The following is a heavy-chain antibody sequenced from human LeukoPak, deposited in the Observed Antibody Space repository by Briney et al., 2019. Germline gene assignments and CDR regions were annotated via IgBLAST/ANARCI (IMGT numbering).Heavy chain of an antibody. CDR1: GFTFPDYA. CDR2: ISGDGGTT. V-gene: IGHV3-43*02. CDR3: AKSSAAAYNWFDP. J-gene: IGHJ5*02. D-gene: IGHD6-13*01. Sequence: PGGSLRLSFAASGFTFPDYAMHWVRQAPGKGLEWVSLISGDGGTTDYADSVTGRFTISRDNSKNSLSLQMNSLRIEDTALYYCAKSSAAAYNWFDPWGQGTLVTVSS.